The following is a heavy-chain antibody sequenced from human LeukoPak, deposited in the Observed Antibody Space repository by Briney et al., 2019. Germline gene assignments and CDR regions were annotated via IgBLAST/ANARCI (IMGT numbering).Heavy chain of an antibody. CDR1: GFTFSSYW. Sequence: GESLRLSCAASGFTFSSYWMHWVRQVPGKGLVWVSRIGTDGSSTTYADYVKGRFSVSRDNAKNALYLQMNSLRAEDTAVYYCARDKYGGNSNAFDIWGQGTLVTASS. V-gene: IGHV3-74*01. CDR3: ARDKYGGNSNAFDI. D-gene: IGHD4-23*01. J-gene: IGHJ3*02. CDR2: IGTDGSST.